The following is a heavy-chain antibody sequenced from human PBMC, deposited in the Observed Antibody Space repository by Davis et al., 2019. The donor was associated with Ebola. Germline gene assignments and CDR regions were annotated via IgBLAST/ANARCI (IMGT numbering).Heavy chain of an antibody. V-gene: IGHV4-59*01. D-gene: IGHD4-17*01. CDR1: GGSINNYF. J-gene: IGHJ6*03. Sequence: MPSETLSLTCTVSGGSINNYFWSWIRQPPGKGPEWIGNILYLGHTNYNPSLKIRVTMSVDTSKNQFSLKLSSVTAADTAVYYCARGNYGDYVVLYYYNMDVWGQGTTVTVSS. CDR2: ILYLGHT. CDR3: ARGNYGDYVVLYYYNMDV.